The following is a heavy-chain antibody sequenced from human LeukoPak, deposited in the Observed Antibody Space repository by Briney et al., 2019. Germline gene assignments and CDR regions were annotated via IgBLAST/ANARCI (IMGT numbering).Heavy chain of an antibody. CDR3: ARVRWQLVHVYYYYYMDV. CDR1: GFTFSDYY. V-gene: IGHV3-11*01. CDR2: ISSSGSTI. D-gene: IGHD6-6*01. Sequence: GGSLRLSCAASGFTFSDYYMSWIRQAPGKGLEWVSYISSSGSTIYYADSVKGRFTISRDSAKNSLYLQMNSLRAEDTAVYYCARVRWQLVHVYYYYYMDVWGKGTTVTVSS. J-gene: IGHJ6*03.